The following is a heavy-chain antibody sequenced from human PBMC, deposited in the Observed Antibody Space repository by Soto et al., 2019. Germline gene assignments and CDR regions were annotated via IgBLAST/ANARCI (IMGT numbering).Heavy chain of an antibody. D-gene: IGHD2-21*01. V-gene: IGHV3-23*01. CDR3: AKGWEVVIAPSDY. J-gene: IGHJ4*02. CDR1: GFTFSSYA. Sequence: EVQLLESGGGLVQPGGSLRLSCAASGFTFSSYAMSWVRQAPGKGLEWVSAISGSGGSTYYADSVKGRFTISRDNSKNTLYLQMNSLRDEDTDGCDFAKGWEVVIAPSDYWGQGTLVTV. CDR2: ISGSGGST.